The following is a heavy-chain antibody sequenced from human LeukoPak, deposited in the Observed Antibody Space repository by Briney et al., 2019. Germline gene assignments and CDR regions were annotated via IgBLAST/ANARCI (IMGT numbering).Heavy chain of an antibody. Sequence: SETLSLTCTVSGGSINSSSYYWGWIRQPPGKGLEWIGTIYYSGSTYYNPSLKIRVTISVDTYKNQFSLKLSSVTASDTAVYYCARRFAPSRNDAFDIWGQGTMVTVSS. V-gene: IGHV4-39*01. J-gene: IGHJ3*02. CDR2: IYYSGST. CDR3: ARRFAPSRNDAFDI. CDR1: GGSINSSSYY. D-gene: IGHD3-10*01.